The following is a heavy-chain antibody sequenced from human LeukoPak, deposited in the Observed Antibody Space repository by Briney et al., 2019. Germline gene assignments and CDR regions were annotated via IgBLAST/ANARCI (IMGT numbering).Heavy chain of an antibody. CDR1: GFTFSSYG. V-gene: IGHV3-30*02. CDR3: AKDGEITFGGVMIGYFDY. J-gene: IGHJ4*02. Sequence: GGSLRLSCAASGFTFSSYGMHWVRQAPGKGLEWVAFIRYDGSNKYYADSVKGRFTISRDNAKNTLYLQINSERAEDTAVYYCAKDGEITFGGVMIGYFDYWGQGPLVTVYS. D-gene: IGHD3-16*01. CDR2: IRYDGSNK.